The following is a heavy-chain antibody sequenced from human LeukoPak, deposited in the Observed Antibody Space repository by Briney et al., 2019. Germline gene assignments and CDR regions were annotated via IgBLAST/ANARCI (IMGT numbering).Heavy chain of an antibody. Sequence: GGSLRLSCAASGFTFSSYAMSWVRQAPGKGLEWVSAISGSGGSTYYADSVKGRFTISRDNSKNTLYLQMNSLRAEDTAVYYCAKALESLKIAAALYYFDYWGQGTLVTVSS. CDR2: ISGSGGST. CDR3: AKALESLKIAAALYYFDY. V-gene: IGHV3-23*01. D-gene: IGHD6-13*01. J-gene: IGHJ4*02. CDR1: GFTFSSYA.